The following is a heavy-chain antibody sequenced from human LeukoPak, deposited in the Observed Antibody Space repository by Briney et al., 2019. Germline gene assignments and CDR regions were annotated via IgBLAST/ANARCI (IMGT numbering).Heavy chain of an antibody. D-gene: IGHD5-18*01. CDR3: ARNMETTMGLLDY. CDR1: GGFISNYY. V-gene: IGHV4-59*01. CDR2: IYYSGSA. Sequence: PSETLSLTCTVSGGFISNYYWSWIRQPPGKGLEWIGYIYYSGSANYNPSLKSRVTMTVDTSKNHLSLKLSSVTAADPAVYYCARNMETTMGLLDYWGQGTLVTVSS. J-gene: IGHJ4*02.